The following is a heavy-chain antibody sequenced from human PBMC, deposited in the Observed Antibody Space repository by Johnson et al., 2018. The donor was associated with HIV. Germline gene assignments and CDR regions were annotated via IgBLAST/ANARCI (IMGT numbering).Heavy chain of an antibody. J-gene: IGHJ3*02. CDR3: ARGMVVAATKAFDI. Sequence: QVQLVESGGGVVQPGRSLRLSCAASGFTFSSYGMHWVRQAPGKGLEWVAVIWYDGSSTTYADSVKGRFTISRDNSKNTLYLQMNSLRAEDTAVYYCARGMVVAATKAFDIWGQGTMVTVSS. CDR1: GFTFSSYG. V-gene: IGHV3-30*19. D-gene: IGHD2-15*01. CDR2: IWYDGSST.